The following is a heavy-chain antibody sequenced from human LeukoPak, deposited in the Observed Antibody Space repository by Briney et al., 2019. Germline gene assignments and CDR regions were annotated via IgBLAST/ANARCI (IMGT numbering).Heavy chain of an antibody. D-gene: IGHD2-2*01. Sequence: GGSLRLSCTASGFTFSNYWMSWVRQAPGKGLEWVANIKQDGSEKYYVDSVKGRFTTSRDNARNSLYLQMNGLRAEDTAVYYCARDRYCSTPWGQGTLVTVSS. J-gene: IGHJ5*02. V-gene: IGHV3-7*03. CDR1: GFTFSNYW. CDR2: IKQDGSEK. CDR3: ARDRYCSTP.